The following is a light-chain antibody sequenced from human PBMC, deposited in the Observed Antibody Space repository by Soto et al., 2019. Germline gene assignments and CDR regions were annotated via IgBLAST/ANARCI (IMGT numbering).Light chain of an antibody. CDR3: SSYIHTNALV. CDR1: SSDFVDYKS. V-gene: IGLV2-14*01. CDR2: EVS. Sequence: QSVLTQPASVSGSPGQSSAISCSGTSSDFVDYKSVSWYQHHPGKVPKLVIFEVSNRPSGVSNRFSGSKSGNTPSLTISGLHAEDEADYYCSSYIHTNALVFAGGTKLTVL. J-gene: IGLJ2*01.